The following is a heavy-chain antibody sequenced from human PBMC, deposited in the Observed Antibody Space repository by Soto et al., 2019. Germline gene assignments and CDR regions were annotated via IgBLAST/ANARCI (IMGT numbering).Heavy chain of an antibody. D-gene: IGHD1-20*01. V-gene: IGHV3-72*01. Sequence: EVQLVESGGDLVQPAGSLRLACAASGFTFSAHYMDWVRQAPGKGLEWVARVRNKANSYTTEYAASVKDRFTVSRDDSKYSLYLEMNSLKTVDTAVYYCVRAGIITTPYYFDYWGQGTLVTVSS. CDR1: GFTFSAHY. CDR2: VRNKANSYTT. J-gene: IGHJ4*02. CDR3: VRAGIITTPYYFDY.